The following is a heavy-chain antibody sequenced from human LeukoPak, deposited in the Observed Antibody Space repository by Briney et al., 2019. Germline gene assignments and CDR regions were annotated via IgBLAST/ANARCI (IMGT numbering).Heavy chain of an antibody. CDR2: INPNSGGT. J-gene: IGHJ4*02. CDR3: ARDPPMVITPGDDY. Sequence: GASVKVSCKASGYTFTGYYMHWVRQAPGQGLEWMGWINPNSGGTNYAQKFQGRVTMTRDTSISTAYVELSRLRSDDTAVYYCARDPPMVITPGDDYWGQGTLVTVSS. V-gene: IGHV1-2*02. D-gene: IGHD3-22*01. CDR1: GYTFTGYY.